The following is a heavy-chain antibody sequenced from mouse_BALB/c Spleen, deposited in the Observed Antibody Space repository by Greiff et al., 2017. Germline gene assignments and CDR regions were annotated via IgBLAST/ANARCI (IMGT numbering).Heavy chain of an antibody. V-gene: IGHV1S81*02. CDR3: ATITTATDYAMDY. D-gene: IGHD1-2*01. Sequence: QVQLQQPGAELVKPGASVKLSCKASGYTFTSYWMHWVKQRPGQGLEWIGEINPSNGRTNYNEKFKSKATLTVDKSSSTAYMQLSSLTSEDSAVYYCATITTATDYAMDYWGQGTSVTVSS. CDR2: INPSNGRT. J-gene: IGHJ4*01. CDR1: GYTFTSYW.